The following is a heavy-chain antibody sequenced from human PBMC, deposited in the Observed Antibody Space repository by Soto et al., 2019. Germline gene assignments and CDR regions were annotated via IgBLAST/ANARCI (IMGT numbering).Heavy chain of an antibody. CDR2: IYHSGST. D-gene: IGHD3-22*01. CDR3: ARGVSMDYYDSSGYYSVGRTLDY. V-gene: IGHV4-4*02. Sequence: TSETLSLTCAVSGGSISSNNWWSWVRQPPGKGLEWIGDIYHSGSTNYNPSLKSRVTISVDKSKNQFSLKLSSVTAADTAMYYCARGVSMDYYDSSGYYSVGRTLDYWGQGTLVTVSS. J-gene: IGHJ4*02. CDR1: GGSISSNNW.